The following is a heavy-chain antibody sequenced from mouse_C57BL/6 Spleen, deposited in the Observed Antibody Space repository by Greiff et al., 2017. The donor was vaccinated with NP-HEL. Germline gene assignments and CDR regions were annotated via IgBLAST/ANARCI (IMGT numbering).Heavy chain of an antibody. CDR1: GYTFTGYW. CDR3: ARGGLRQGAWFAY. V-gene: IGHV1-9*01. J-gene: IGHJ3*01. Sequence: QVQLQQSGAELMKPGASVKLSCKATGYTFTGYWIEWVKQRPGHGLEWIGEILPGSGSTNYNEKFKGKATFTADTSSNTAYMQLSSLTTEDSAINYCARGGLRQGAWFAYWGQGTLVTVSA. CDR2: ILPGSGST. D-gene: IGHD2-4*01.